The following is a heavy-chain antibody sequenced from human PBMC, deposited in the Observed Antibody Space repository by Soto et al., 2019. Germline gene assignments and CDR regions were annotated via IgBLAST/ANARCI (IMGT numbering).Heavy chain of an antibody. Sequence: GGSLRLSCAASGFTFSSYAMHWVRQAPGKGLEWVAVISYDGSNKYYADSVKGRFTISRDNSKNTLYLQMNSLRAEDTAVYYCARDPLWGTAMVLWYFDLWGRGTLVAVSS. CDR1: GFTFSSYA. CDR2: ISYDGSNK. J-gene: IGHJ2*01. D-gene: IGHD5-18*01. V-gene: IGHV3-30-3*01. CDR3: ARDPLWGTAMVLWYFDL.